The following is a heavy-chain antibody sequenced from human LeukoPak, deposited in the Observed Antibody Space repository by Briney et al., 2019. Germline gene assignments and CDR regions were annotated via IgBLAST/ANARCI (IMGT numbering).Heavy chain of an antibody. V-gene: IGHV4-61*02. J-gene: IGHJ5*02. CDR3: ARVMLAYCGGDCYSNCFDP. CDR1: GGSISSGGYY. D-gene: IGHD2-21*01. CDR2: IYTSGST. Sequence: KPSQTLSLTCTVSGGSISSGGYYWSWIRQPPGKGLEWIGRIYTSGSTNYNPSLKSRVTISVDTSKNQFSLKLSSVTAADTAVYYCARVMLAYCGGDCYSNCFDPWGQGTLVTVSS.